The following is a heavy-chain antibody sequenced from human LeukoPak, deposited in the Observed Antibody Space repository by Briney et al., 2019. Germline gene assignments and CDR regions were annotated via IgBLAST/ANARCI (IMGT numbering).Heavy chain of an antibody. D-gene: IGHD3-22*01. CDR1: GGTFSSYA. J-gene: IGHJ4*02. Sequence: GASVKVSCKASGGTFSSYAISWVRQAPGQGLEWMGGIIPIFGTANYAQKFQGRVTITTDESTSTAYMELSSLRSEDTAVYYCATTRSGPDSSGYYFDYWGQGTLVTVSS. CDR3: ATTRSGPDSSGYYFDY. CDR2: IIPIFGTA. V-gene: IGHV1-69*05.